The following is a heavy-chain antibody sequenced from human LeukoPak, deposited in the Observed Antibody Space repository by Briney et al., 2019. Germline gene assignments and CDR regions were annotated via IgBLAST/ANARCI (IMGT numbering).Heavy chain of an antibody. V-gene: IGHV4-39*07. D-gene: IGHD3-22*01. CDR3: ARADYYDSSGYYYEGGGYFDY. CDR2: IYYSGST. Sequence: PSETLSLTCTVSGCSISSSTYYWGWIRQPPGKGLEWIGSIYYSGSTYYNPSLKSRVTISVDTSKNQFSLKLSSVTAADTAVYYCARADYYDSSGYYYEGGGYFDYWGQGTLVTVSS. CDR1: GCSISSSTYY. J-gene: IGHJ4*02.